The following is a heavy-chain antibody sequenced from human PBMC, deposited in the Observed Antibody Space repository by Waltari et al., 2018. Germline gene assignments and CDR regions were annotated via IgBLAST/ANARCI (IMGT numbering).Heavy chain of an antibody. CDR2: IRTKPNNYAT. Sequence: EVQVVESGGGLAQRGGCLNLYCASSGSTFSGSTIHWVRQTSGKGLEWIGRIRTKPNNYATRYTGSVEGRFTISRDDSENTAYLQMSSLMTEDTAVYYCTGGAVTGTDFWGQGTLVTVSS. J-gene: IGHJ4*02. CDR1: GSTFSGST. D-gene: IGHD6-13*01. CDR3: TGGAVTGTDF. V-gene: IGHV3-73*01.